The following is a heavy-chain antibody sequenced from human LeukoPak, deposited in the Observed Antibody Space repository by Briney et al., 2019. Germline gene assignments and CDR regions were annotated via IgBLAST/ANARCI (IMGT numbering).Heavy chain of an antibody. CDR3: ARGQKYRNGYTVTELGSGYFDY. CDR1: GGSISNYY. J-gene: IGHJ4*02. V-gene: IGHV4-59*01. Sequence: SETLSLTCTVSGGSISNYYWSWIRQPPGKGLEWIGYIYYSGRTNYNPSLKSRVTISVDTSKNQFSLTLSSVTAADTAVYYCARGQKYRNGYTVTELGSGYFDYWGQGTLVTVSS. CDR2: IYYSGRT. D-gene: IGHD5-18*01.